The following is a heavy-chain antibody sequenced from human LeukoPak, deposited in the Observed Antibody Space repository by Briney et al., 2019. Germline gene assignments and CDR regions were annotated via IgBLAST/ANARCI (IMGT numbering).Heavy chain of an antibody. CDR2: IRSKAYGGTT. Sequence: GGSLRLSCTASGFTFGDYAMSWFRQAPGKGLEWVGFIRSKAYGGTTEYAASVEGRFTISRDDSKSIAYLQMSSLKTEDTAVYYCTRGPRSGAFDIWGQGTMVTVSS. CDR3: TRGPRSGAFDI. CDR1: GFTFGDYA. J-gene: IGHJ3*02. D-gene: IGHD4-17*01. V-gene: IGHV3-49*03.